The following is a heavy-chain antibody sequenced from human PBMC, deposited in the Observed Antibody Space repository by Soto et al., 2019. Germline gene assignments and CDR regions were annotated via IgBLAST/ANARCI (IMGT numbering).Heavy chain of an antibody. CDR2: INNYNGHT. CDR3: ARAEGMAPYYSYAMDV. Sequence: VALVQSGAEVKSLGATVKVSCQASGYSFSKFGIGWVRQAPGLGFEWVGWINNYNGHTNFAPKFKGRVSLTRDSSATTAYMELSSLTPDDSAIYFCARAEGMAPYYSYAMDVWGQGTAVTVSS. CDR1: GYSFSKFG. V-gene: IGHV1-18*04. J-gene: IGHJ6*02.